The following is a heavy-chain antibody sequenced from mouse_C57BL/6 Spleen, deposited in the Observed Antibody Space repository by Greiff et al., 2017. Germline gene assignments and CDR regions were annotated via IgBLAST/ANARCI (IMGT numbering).Heavy chain of an antibody. D-gene: IGHD2-3*01. CDR1: GFTFTSYW. CDR2: INPSNGGT. Sequence: QVHVKQPGTELVKPGASVKLSCKASGFTFTSYWMHWVKPRPGQGLEWIGNINPSNGGTNYNEKFKSKATLTVDKSSSTAYMQLSSLTSEDSAVYDRARSGDGYYNAMDYWGQGTSVTVSS. CDR3: ARSGDGYYNAMDY. J-gene: IGHJ4*01. V-gene: IGHV1-53*01.